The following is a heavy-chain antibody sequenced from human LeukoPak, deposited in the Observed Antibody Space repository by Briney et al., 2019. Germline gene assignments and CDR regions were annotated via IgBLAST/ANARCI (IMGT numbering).Heavy chain of an antibody. CDR2: IYPSGST. D-gene: IGHD4-17*01. Sequence: SETLSLTCTVSGDSISNYYWSWIRQSAGEGLEWIGRIYPSGSTTYNPSLESRATMSVDTSKNQFSLKLSSVTAADTAVYYCARCDYEAFDIWGQGTMVTVSS. V-gene: IGHV4-4*07. CDR1: GDSISNYY. CDR3: ARCDYEAFDI. J-gene: IGHJ3*02.